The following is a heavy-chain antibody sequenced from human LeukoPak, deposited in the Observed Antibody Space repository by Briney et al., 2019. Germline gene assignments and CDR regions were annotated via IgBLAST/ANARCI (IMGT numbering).Heavy chain of an antibody. D-gene: IGHD5-12*01. J-gene: IGHJ4*02. CDR1: GFSFDDYA. V-gene: IGHV3-7*01. Sequence: GGSLRLSCAASGFSFDDYAMSWVRQAPGKGLEWVARLHADGIERYYVDPVKGRFTISRDNAKNSLHLQMYSLRLDDTAVYYCARGGYSFDYLGQGTLVTVSS. CDR2: LHADGIER. CDR3: ARGGYSFDY.